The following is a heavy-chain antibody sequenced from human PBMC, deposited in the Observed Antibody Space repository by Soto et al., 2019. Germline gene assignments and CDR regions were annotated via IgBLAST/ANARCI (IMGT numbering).Heavy chain of an antibody. Sequence: QVQLVQSGAEVKKPGSSVKVSCKASGGTFSSYTISWVRQAPGQGLEWMGRIIPILGIANYAQKFQGRVTITADKSTSTAYMELSSLRSEDTAVYYCAIDSGGYEVWSGYYSSWLDPWGQGTLVTVSS. CDR1: GGTFSSYT. D-gene: IGHD3-3*01. CDR3: AIDSGGYEVWSGYYSSWLDP. CDR2: IIPILGIA. J-gene: IGHJ5*02. V-gene: IGHV1-69*08.